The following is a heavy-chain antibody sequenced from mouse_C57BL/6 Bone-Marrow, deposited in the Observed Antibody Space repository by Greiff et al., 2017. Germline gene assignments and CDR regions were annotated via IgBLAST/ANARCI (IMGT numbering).Heavy chain of an antibody. CDR1: GYTFTSYW. CDR3: TGWDDDYLGWFAY. CDR2: IYPGNSDT. Sequence: EVKVVESGTVLARPGASVKMSCKTSGYTFTSYWMHWVKQRPGQGLEWIGAIYPGNSDTSYNQKFKGKAKLTAVTSASTAYMELSSLTNEDSAVYYCTGWDDDYLGWFAYWGQGTLVTVSA. D-gene: IGHD2-3*01. V-gene: IGHV1-5*01. J-gene: IGHJ3*01.